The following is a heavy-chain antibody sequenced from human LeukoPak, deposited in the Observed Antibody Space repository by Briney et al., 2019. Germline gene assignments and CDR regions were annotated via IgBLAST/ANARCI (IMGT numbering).Heavy chain of an antibody. J-gene: IGHJ4*02. CDR1: GYSFTSYW. D-gene: IGHD2-21*01. CDR2: IYPGDSDT. Sequence: GESLKISCKGSGYSFTSYWIGWVRQMPGKGLEWMGIIYPGDSDTRYSPSFQGQVTISADKSISTAYLQWSSLKASDTAMYYCARHPVSDSRSRVNAGYDYWGQGTLVTVSS. V-gene: IGHV5-51*01. CDR3: ARHPVSDSRSRVNAGYDY.